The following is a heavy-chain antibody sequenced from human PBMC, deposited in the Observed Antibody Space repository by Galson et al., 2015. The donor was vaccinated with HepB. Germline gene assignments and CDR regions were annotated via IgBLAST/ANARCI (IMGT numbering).Heavy chain of an antibody. CDR1: GYTFTSYG. D-gene: IGHD2-21*02. CDR3: ARGQRGVTTNWFDP. Sequence: SVKVSCKASGYTFTSYGISWVRQAPGQGLEWMGWISAYNGNTNYAQKLQGRVTMTTDTSTSTAYMEPRSLRSDDTAVYYCARGQRGVTTNWFDPWGQGTLVTVSS. CDR2: ISAYNGNT. V-gene: IGHV1-18*04. J-gene: IGHJ5*02.